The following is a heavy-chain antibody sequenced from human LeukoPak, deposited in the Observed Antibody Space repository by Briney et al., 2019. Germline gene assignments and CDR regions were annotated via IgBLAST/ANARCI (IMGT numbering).Heavy chain of an antibody. Sequence: ASVKVSCTASGYTFTSYGISWVRQAPGQGLEWMGWISAYNGNTNYAQKLQGRVTMTTDTSTSTAYMELRSLRSDDTAVYYCARDAWIQLRRDAFDIWGQGTMVTVSS. CDR3: ARDAWIQLRRDAFDI. D-gene: IGHD5-18*01. V-gene: IGHV1-18*01. CDR1: GYTFTSYG. CDR2: ISAYNGNT. J-gene: IGHJ3*02.